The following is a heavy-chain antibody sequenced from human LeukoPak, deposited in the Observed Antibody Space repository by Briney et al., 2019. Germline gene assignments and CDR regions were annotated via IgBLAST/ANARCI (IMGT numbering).Heavy chain of an antibody. D-gene: IGHD6-19*01. J-gene: IGHJ4*02. Sequence: LETLSLTCAVYGGSFSGYYWSWIRQPPGKGLEWIGEINHSGSTNYNPSLKSRVTISVDTSKNQFSLKLSSVTAADTAVYYCARGSWIPEVAGTTEGFDYWGQGTLVSVSS. V-gene: IGHV4-34*01. CDR1: GGSFSGYY. CDR2: INHSGST. CDR3: ARGSWIPEVAGTTEGFDY.